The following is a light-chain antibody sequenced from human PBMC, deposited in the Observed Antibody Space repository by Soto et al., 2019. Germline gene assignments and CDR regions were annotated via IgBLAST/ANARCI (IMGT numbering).Light chain of an antibody. CDR2: EVT. CDR1: SSDVGSYRL. V-gene: IGLV2-23*02. CDR3: CSYAGSSTYV. Sequence: QSALTQPASVSGSPGQSITISCTGTSSDVGSYRLVSWYQHHPGKAPKLIIYEVTERPSVVSNRFSGSKSGNTASLTISGLQAEDEADYSCCSYAGSSTYVFGSGTKLTVL. J-gene: IGLJ1*01.